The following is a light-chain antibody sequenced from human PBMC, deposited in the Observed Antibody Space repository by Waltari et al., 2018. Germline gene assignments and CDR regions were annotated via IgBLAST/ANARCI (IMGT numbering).Light chain of an antibody. CDR2: GTS. J-gene: IGLJ2*01. CDR3: QYYDTSLSVV. V-gene: IGLV1-40*01. CDR1: GSNLGAGYD. Sequence: QSVLTQPPSVSGAPGQRVSISCTGSGSNLGAGYDVHWYQQHPGKAPKLLIYGTSNRPPGVPDRFFGSQSGTSASLAITALQAEDEAEYYCQYYDTSLSVVFGGGTKLTVL.